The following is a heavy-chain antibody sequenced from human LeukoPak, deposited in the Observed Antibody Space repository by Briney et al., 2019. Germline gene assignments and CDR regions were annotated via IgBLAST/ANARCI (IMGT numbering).Heavy chain of an antibody. CDR3: ARGGAQQLVPENYGMDV. CDR1: GYTFTSYG. CDR2: ISAYNGNT. V-gene: IGHV1-18*01. J-gene: IGHJ6*02. Sequence: ASVKVSCKASGYTFTSYGISWVRQAPGQGLEWMGWISAYNGNTNYAQKLQGRVTMTTDTSTSTAYMELRSLRSDDTAVYYCARGGAQQLVPENYGMDVWGQGTTVTVSS. D-gene: IGHD6-13*01.